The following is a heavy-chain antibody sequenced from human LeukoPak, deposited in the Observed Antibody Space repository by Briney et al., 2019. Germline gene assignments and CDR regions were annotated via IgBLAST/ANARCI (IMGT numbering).Heavy chain of an antibody. J-gene: IGHJ3*01. V-gene: IGHV1-69*13. CDR2: IIPIFGTA. Sequence: GASVKVSCKASGGTFSSNAISWVRQAPGQGLEWMGGIIPIFGTANYAQNFQGRVTITADESTSTAYMELSSLRSEDTAVYYCARDQYSSGWGHACDVWGQGTMVTVSS. CDR1: GGTFSSNA. D-gene: IGHD6-19*01. CDR3: ARDQYSSGWGHACDV.